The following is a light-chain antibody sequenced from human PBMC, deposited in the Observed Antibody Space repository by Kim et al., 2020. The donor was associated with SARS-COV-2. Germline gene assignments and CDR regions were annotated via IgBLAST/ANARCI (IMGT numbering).Light chain of an antibody. CDR2: NAS. V-gene: IGKV3-15*01. CDR3: QQYKDWYT. CDR1: QSVGTK. J-gene: IGKJ2*01. Sequence: ETVMTQSPVTLSVAPGEAATLSSRASQSVGTKLAWYQQRPGQATRLLIYNASTRATRIPARFSGSGAGTEFTLTISSRQSDDYAVYYCQQYKDWYTFGQGTKLEI.